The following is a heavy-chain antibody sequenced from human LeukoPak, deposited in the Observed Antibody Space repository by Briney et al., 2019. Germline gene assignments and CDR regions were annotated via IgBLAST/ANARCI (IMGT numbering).Heavy chain of an antibody. V-gene: IGHV3-30-3*01. Sequence: GRTLRLFCAFSGLTFSSYSMHWARGARTKARVGGTVLPYHWSNKLYADSLEGRFNNPRDNSKNTLYLQMNSLRAEDTAVYYCARGVVVVPALPLERASCYGMFRGQGTLVTVSS. CDR1: GLTFSSYS. CDR2: LPYHWSNK. J-gene: IGHJ4*01. D-gene: IGHD2-2*01. CDR3: ARGVVVVPALPLERASCYGMF.